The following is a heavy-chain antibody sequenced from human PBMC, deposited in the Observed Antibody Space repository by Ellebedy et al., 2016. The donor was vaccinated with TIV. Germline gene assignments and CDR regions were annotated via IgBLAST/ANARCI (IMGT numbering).Heavy chain of an antibody. Sequence: AASVKVSCKASGYTFTTYAMHWVRQAPGQRLEWMGWINAGNGNTKYSQKFQGRVTITWDTAASTAYMELSSLRSEDAAVYYCARHLRMGQENWFDPWGQGTLVTVSS. CDR3: ARHLRMGQENWFDP. V-gene: IGHV1-3*01. D-gene: IGHD3-16*01. CDR2: INAGNGNT. CDR1: GYTFTTYA. J-gene: IGHJ5*02.